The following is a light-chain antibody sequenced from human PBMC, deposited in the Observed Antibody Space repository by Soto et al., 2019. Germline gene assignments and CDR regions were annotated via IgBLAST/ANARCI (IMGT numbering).Light chain of an antibody. CDR1: SSDVGSYNL. V-gene: IGLV2-23*01. CDR3: QSWDSSLSGVV. Sequence: QSALTQPASVSGSPGQSITISCTGTSSDVGSYNLVSWYQHHPGKAPKLIISEGTKRPSGVSDRFSGSKSGNTASLTISGLQAEDEADYYCQSWDSSLSGVVFGGGTKLTVL. J-gene: IGLJ2*01. CDR2: EGT.